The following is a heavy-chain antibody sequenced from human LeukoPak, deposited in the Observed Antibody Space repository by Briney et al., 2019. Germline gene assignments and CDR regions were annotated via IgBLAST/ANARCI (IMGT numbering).Heavy chain of an antibody. Sequence: GGSLTLSCAASGFTFSSSWMYWVRQAPGKGLVWVSRINSDESITTYADSVKGRFTISRDNAKNTLYLQMNSLRAEDTAVYYCARGLVPGFLDYWGQGPPVTVSS. CDR1: GFTFSSSW. CDR2: INSDESIT. J-gene: IGHJ4*02. V-gene: IGHV3-74*01. CDR3: ARGLVPGFLDY. D-gene: IGHD4-11*01.